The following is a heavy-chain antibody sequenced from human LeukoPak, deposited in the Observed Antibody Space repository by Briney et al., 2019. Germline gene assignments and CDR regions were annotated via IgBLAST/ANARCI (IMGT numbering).Heavy chain of an antibody. CDR2: INHSGST. D-gene: IGHD2-2*03. CDR1: GGSFSGYY. CDR3: ARGFRGYCSSTSCYLYYYYYYMDV. V-gene: IGHV4-34*01. Sequence: SETLSLTCAAYGGSFSGYYWSWIRQPPGKGLEWIGEINHSGSTNYNPSLKSRVTISVDTSKNQFSLKLSSVTAADTAVYYCARGFRGYCSSTSCYLYYYYYYMDVWGKGTTVTVSS. J-gene: IGHJ6*03.